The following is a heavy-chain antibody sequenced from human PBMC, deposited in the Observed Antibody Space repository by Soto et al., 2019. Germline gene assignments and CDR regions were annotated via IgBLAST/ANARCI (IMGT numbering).Heavy chain of an antibody. V-gene: IGHV4-30-4*01. CDR1: GGSISSGYYY. J-gene: IGHJ6*02. CDR2: IYYSGNT. CDR3: VSSSLYGMDV. Sequence: VQLQESGPGLVKPSQTMSLTCSVSGGSISSGYYYWSWIRQPPGKGLEWIGNIYYSGNTYYNPSLKRRLIRSIDTFKNQFSLKVGSVTAADTAVYYCVSSSLYGMDVWGQGATVTVSS.